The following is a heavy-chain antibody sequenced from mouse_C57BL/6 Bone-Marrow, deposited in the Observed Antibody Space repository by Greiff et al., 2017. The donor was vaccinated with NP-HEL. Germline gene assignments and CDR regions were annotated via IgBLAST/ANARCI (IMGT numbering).Heavy chain of an antibody. Sequence: VQLQQSGAELVRPGASVTLSCKASGYTFTDYEMHWVKQTPVHGLEWIGAIDPETGGTAYNQKFKGQAILTADKSSSTAYMGLRSLTSEDSAVYYCTSWGGYYRYAMDYWGQGTSVTVSS. CDR3: TSWGGYYRYAMDY. J-gene: IGHJ4*01. CDR2: IDPETGGT. V-gene: IGHV1-15*01. D-gene: IGHD2-3*01. CDR1: GYTFTDYE.